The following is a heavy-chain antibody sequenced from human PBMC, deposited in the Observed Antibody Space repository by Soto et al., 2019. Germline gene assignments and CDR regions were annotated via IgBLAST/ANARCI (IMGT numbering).Heavy chain of an antibody. Sequence: GESLKISCKGSGCSFAGYWITWVRQKPGKGLEWMGRIDPSDSQTYYSPSFRGHVTISVTKSITTVFLQWSSLRASDTAMYYCARQIYDSDTGPNFQYYFDSWGQGTSVTVSS. D-gene: IGHD3-22*01. J-gene: IGHJ4*02. CDR3: ARQIYDSDTGPNFQYYFDS. V-gene: IGHV5-10-1*01. CDR1: GCSFAGYW. CDR2: IDPSDSQT.